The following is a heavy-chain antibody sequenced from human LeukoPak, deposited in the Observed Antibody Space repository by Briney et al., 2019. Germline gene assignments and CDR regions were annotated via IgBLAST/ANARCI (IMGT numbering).Heavy chain of an antibody. CDR3: AKDRRIVGASDFDY. D-gene: IGHD1-26*01. Sequence: PGGSLRLSCAASGFTFSSYAMSWVRQAPGKGLEWVSAISGSGGSTYYADSVKGRFTISRDNSKNTLYLQMNSLRAEDTAAYYCAKDRRIVGASDFDYWGQGTLVTVSS. CDR2: ISGSGGST. V-gene: IGHV3-23*01. CDR1: GFTFSSYA. J-gene: IGHJ4*02.